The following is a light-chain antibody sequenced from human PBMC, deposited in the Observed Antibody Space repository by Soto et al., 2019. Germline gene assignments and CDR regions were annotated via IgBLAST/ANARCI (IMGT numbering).Light chain of an antibody. Sequence: EIVWTQSPGTLSLSPGERATLSFRASQRVSSSYLAWYQQKPGQAPRLLIYGASSRATGIPDRFSGSGSGTDFTLTISRLEPEDFAVYYCQQYGSSPGTFGQGTKVEIK. J-gene: IGKJ1*01. V-gene: IGKV3-20*01. CDR1: QRVSSSY. CDR2: GAS. CDR3: QQYGSSPGT.